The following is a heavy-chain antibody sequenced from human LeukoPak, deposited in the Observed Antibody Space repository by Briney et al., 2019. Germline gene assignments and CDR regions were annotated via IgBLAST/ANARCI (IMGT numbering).Heavy chain of an antibody. Sequence: ASAKVSCKASGYTFTSYGISWVRQAPGQGLEWMGWITAYNDNTYYAQKLQGRVTMTTDTSTSTAYMELRSLRSDDTAVYYCARDLRRGSSSWYVSGGDYWGQGTLVTVSS. CDR2: ITAYNDNT. V-gene: IGHV1-18*01. D-gene: IGHD6-13*01. CDR3: ARDLRRGSSSWYVSGGDY. J-gene: IGHJ4*02. CDR1: GYTFTSYG.